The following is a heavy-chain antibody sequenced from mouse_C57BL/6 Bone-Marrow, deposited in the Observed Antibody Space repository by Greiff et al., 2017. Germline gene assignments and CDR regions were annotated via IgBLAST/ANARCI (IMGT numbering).Heavy chain of an antibody. J-gene: IGHJ3*01. CDR2: ISDGGSYT. CDR3: ARDGDGNYGFAY. CDR1: GFTFSSYA. Sequence: DVQLVESGGGLVKPGGSLKLSCAASGFTFSSYAMSWVRQTPEKRLEWVATISDGGSYTYYPDNVKGRFTISRDNAKNNLYLQMSHLKSEDTAMYYCARDGDGNYGFAYWGQGTLVTVSA. V-gene: IGHV5-4*01. D-gene: IGHD2-1*01.